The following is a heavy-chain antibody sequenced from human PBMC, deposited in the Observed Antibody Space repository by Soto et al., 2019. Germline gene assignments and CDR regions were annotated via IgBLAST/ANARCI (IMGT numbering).Heavy chain of an antibody. Sequence: EGTLRLSCASSGFTFSDYYMSWIRQAPGKGLEWLSYISPGSRYPAYADSVKGRFTISRDNARRSLSLQMNSLTVDDTAIYYCARGGGGGLFDPCGQGILVTF. D-gene: IGHD2-15*01. V-gene: IGHV3-11*06. J-gene: IGHJ5*02. CDR1: GFTFSDYY. CDR3: ARGGGGGLFDP. CDR2: ISPGSRYP.